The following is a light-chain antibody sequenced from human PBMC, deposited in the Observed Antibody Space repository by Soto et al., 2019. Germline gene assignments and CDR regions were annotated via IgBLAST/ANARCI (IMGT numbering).Light chain of an antibody. CDR2: AAS. Sequence: DIQMTQSPSSLSASVGDRVTITCRASQGIYTYLAWYQQKPGEVPKLLISAASTLQSGVPSRFSGSASGTDFTLNISRLQPEDVATYYCQQYHSAPLTFGGGTRVEIK. J-gene: IGKJ4*01. CDR1: QGIYTY. CDR3: QQYHSAPLT. V-gene: IGKV1-27*01.